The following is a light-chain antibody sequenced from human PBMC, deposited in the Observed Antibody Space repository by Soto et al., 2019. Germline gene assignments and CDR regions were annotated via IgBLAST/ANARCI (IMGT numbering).Light chain of an antibody. CDR1: QGISSW. J-gene: IGKJ5*01. Sequence: DIQMTQSPSSLSAAVGYSVTITCWASQGISSWLAWYQQNPEKAPKSMIYATSTLQSGVPSRISGSGPRTDFTLTISGLQPEDFAPYYCQQPPWSFRQGTRLEI. CDR2: ATS. CDR3: QQPPWS. V-gene: IGKV1D-16*01.